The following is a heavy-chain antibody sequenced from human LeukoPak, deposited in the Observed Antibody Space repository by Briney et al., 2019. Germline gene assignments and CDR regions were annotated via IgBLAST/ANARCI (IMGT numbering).Heavy chain of an antibody. V-gene: IGHV4-39*07. CDR3: ARVPSGYSSGVDFQH. CDR1: GGSISSSSYY. D-gene: IGHD6-19*01. J-gene: IGHJ1*01. Sequence: PSETLSLTCTVSGGSISSSSYYWGWIRQPPGKGLEWIGSIYYSGSTYYNPSLKSRVTISVDTSKNQFSLKLSSVTAADTAVYYCARVPSGYSSGVDFQHWGQGTLVTVSS. CDR2: IYYSGST.